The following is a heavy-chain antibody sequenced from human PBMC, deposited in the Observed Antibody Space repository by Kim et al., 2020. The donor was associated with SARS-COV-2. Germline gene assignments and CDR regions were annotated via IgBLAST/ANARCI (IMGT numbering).Heavy chain of an antibody. Sequence: GGSLRLSCAASGFTFSDYSMNWVRQAPGKGLEWVSYISSSSGTAYYADSVKGRFTISRDNAKNSLYLQMNSLRDEDTAVYYCAREGGHCYFYGMDVWGQGTTVTVSS. V-gene: IGHV3-48*02. CDR3: AREGGHCYFYGMDV. J-gene: IGHJ6*02. CDR1: GFTFSDYS. CDR2: ISSSSGTA. D-gene: IGHD2-15*01.